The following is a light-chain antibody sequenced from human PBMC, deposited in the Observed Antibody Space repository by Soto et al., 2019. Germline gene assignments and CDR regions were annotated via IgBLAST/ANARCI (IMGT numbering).Light chain of an antibody. CDR3: AAWDDSLNGVV. CDR2: SNN. Sequence: QSVLTQSPSASGTPGQRVTISCSGSSSNIGSHTVNWYQQLPGTAPKLLIYSNNQRPSGVPDRFSGSKSGTSASLAISGLQSEDEADYYCAAWDDSLNGVVFGGGTKLTV. J-gene: IGLJ2*01. V-gene: IGLV1-44*01. CDR1: SSNIGSHT.